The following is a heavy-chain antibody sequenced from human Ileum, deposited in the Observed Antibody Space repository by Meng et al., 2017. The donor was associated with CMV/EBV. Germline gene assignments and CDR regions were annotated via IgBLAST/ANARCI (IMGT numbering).Heavy chain of an antibody. CDR3: VRRGSGSEP. CDR1: GGSFIASV. CDR2: INHKGNT. Sequence: VQAQRWGAWLLKPSQTRSPTCSFYGGSFIASVCTSIRQSPGKGLAWIGEINHKGNTKYNPSLKSRVTISKDTSKKEFSLRMTSVNAADTATYHCVRRGSGSEPWGQGTLVTVSS. J-gene: IGHJ5*02. D-gene: IGHD1-26*01. V-gene: IGHV4-34*02.